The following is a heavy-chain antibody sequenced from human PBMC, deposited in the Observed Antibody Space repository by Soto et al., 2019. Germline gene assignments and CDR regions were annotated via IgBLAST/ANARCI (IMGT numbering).Heavy chain of an antibody. CDR1: GFTFSSYG. CDR3: ARDVEVVPAAMPEYYYYGMDV. D-gene: IGHD2-2*01. Sequence: QVQLVESGGGVVQPGRSLRLSCAASGFTFSSYGMHWVRQAPGKGLEWVAVIWYDGSNKYYADSVKGRFTISRDNSKNTLYLQMNSLRAEDTAVYYCARDVEVVPAAMPEYYYYGMDVWGQGTTVTVSS. V-gene: IGHV3-33*01. CDR2: IWYDGSNK. J-gene: IGHJ6*02.